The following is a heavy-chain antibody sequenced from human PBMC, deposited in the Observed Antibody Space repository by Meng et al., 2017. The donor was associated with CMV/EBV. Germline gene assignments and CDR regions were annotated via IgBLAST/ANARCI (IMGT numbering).Heavy chain of an antibody. CDR2: TYYRSKWYN. Sequence: LQQHQSVPGVVNPSQTLALPWSLPGDRVSSNSAAWNWIRQSPSRGLEWLGRTYYRSKWYNDYAVSVKSRITINPDTYKNQFSLQLNSVTPEDTAVYYCAVNVGGAFDYWGQGTLVTVSS. V-gene: IGHV6-1*01. J-gene: IGHJ4*02. D-gene: IGHD3-16*01. CDR3: AVNVGGAFDY. CDR1: GDRVSSNSAA.